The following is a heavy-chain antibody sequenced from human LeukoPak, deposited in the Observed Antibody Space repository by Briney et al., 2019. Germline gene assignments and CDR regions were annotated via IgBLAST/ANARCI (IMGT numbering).Heavy chain of an antibody. D-gene: IGHD6-13*01. CDR1: GFTFSVPW. CDR2: IKQDGSEK. V-gene: IGHV3-7*03. Sequence: PGGSLRLSCAASGFTFSVPWMSWVRQAPGKGLEWVANIKQDGSEKYYVDSVKGRFTISRDNAKNSLYLQMNSLRAEDTAVYYCARGDSSWSRRAGSDFDYWGQGTLVTVSS. J-gene: IGHJ4*02. CDR3: ARGDSSWSRRAGSDFDY.